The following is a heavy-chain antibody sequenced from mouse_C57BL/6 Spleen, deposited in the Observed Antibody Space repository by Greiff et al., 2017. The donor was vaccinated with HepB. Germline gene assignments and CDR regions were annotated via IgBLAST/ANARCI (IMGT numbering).Heavy chain of an antibody. Sequence: VQLKESGGGLVKPGGSLKLSCAASGFTFSDYGMHWVRQAPEKGLEWVAYISSGSSTIYYADTVKGRFTISRDNAKNTLFLQMTSLRSEDTAMYYCARTGSPNYYGSSLYYFDCWGQGTTLTVSS. CDR1: GFTFSDYG. CDR3: ARTGSPNYYGSSLYYFDC. CDR2: ISSGSSTI. V-gene: IGHV5-17*01. D-gene: IGHD1-1*01. J-gene: IGHJ2*01.